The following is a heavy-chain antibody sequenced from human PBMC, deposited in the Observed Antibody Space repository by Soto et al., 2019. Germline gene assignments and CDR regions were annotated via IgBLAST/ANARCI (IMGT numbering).Heavy chain of an antibody. J-gene: IGHJ5*02. CDR2: IYYSGST. D-gene: IGHD6-19*01. CDR3: ARAGSGWYTPNNWFDP. CDR1: GGSISSCY. V-gene: IGHV4-59*01. Sequence: PSETLSLTCTVSGGSISSCYWSWIRQPPGKGLEWIGYIYYSGSTNYNPSLKSRVTISVDTSKNQFSLKLSSVTAADTAVYYCARAGSGWYTPNNWFDPWGQGTLVTVSS.